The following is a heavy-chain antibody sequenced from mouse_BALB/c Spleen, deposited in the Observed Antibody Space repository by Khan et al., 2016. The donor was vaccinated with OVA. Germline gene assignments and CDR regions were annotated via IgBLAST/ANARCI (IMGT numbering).Heavy chain of an antibody. D-gene: IGHD2-1*01. CDR2: IYYRCSI. Sequence: EVQLQESGPDLVKPSQSLALTCTVTGYSITSGYSWHWIRQFPGNKLEWMGYIYYRCSINYNPSLKSRISITRDPSKNQVFLQLISVTTEDTATYYCARDGNYMDYWGQGTSVTVSS. J-gene: IGHJ4*01. CDR3: ARDGNYMDY. CDR1: GYSITSGYS. V-gene: IGHV3-1*02.